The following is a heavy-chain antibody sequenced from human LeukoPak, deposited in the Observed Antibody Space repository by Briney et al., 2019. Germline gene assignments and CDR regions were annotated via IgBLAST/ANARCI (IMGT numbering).Heavy chain of an antibody. CDR1: GFTFDSYV. J-gene: IGHJ4*02. V-gene: IGHV3-23*01. Sequence: GSLRLSCVASGFTFDSYVMSWVRQAPGKGLEWVSAIGGSGGATYYADSVKGRFTISRDNSKNTLYLQMNSLRAEDTAVYFCAKHPRGTWYSFDYWGQGTLVTVSS. D-gene: IGHD6-13*01. CDR2: IGGSGGAT. CDR3: AKHPRGTWYSFDY.